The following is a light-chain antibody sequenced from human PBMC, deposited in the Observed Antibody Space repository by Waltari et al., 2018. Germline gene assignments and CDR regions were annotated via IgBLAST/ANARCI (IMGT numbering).Light chain of an antibody. CDR2: WAS. Sequence: DIVLTQSPDSLAVSLGERATINCKSSQSVVFSSNNKKYLAWYQQTPGQPPKLLLTWASTRESGVPDRFSGSGSETDFTLTISSLQAEDVAVYYCQQCYTFPYTFGQGTKLEIK. CDR3: QQCYTFPYT. V-gene: IGKV4-1*01. J-gene: IGKJ2*01. CDR1: QSVVFSSNNKKY.